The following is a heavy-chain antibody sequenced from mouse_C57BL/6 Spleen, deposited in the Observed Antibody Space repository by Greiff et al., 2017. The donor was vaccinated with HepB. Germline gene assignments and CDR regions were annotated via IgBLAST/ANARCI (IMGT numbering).Heavy chain of an antibody. Sequence: EVQLQQSGPELVKPGASVKISCKASGYTFTDYYMNWVKQSHGKSLEWIGDINPNNGGTSYNQKFKGKATLTVDKSSSTAYMELRSLTSEDSAVYYCARSGAYGVTTGDFDYWGQGTTLTVSS. CDR1: GYTFTDYY. D-gene: IGHD2-2*01. V-gene: IGHV1-26*01. J-gene: IGHJ2*01. CDR3: ARSGAYGVTTGDFDY. CDR2: INPNNGGT.